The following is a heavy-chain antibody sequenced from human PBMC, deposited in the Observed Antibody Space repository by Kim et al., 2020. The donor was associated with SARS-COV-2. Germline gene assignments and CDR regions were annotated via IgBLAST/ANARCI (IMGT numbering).Heavy chain of an antibody. Sequence: SPTLSLTCAISGDSVSNNNAAWSWIRQSPSRGLEWLGRTYYRSKWYSDYGVSVKSRIAVNPDTSKNQFSLQLNSVTPEDTAVYYCVRVVAGGIDYWGQGALVTVSS. CDR2: TYYRSKWYS. CDR3: VRVVAGGIDY. D-gene: IGHD6-19*01. J-gene: IGHJ4*02. V-gene: IGHV6-1*01. CDR1: GDSVSNNNAA.